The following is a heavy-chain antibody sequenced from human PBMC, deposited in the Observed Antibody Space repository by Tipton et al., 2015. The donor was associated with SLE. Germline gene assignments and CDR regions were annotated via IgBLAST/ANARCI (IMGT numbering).Heavy chain of an antibody. D-gene: IGHD1-26*01. V-gene: IGHV4-4*08. Sequence: TLSLTCTVSGVSIRSHYWSWVRQSPGKGLEWIGYTYINERTHYNPSLKSRVTISVDTSKNQFSLKLSSVTAADTAVYYCALTFPGDGRSYVGGLDIWGQGTMVTVSS. J-gene: IGHJ3*02. CDR2: TYINERT. CDR3: ALTFPGDGRSYVGGLDI. CDR1: GVSIRSHY.